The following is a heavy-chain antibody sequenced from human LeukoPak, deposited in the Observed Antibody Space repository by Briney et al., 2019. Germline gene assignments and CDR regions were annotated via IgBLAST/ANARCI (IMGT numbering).Heavy chain of an antibody. J-gene: IGHJ4*02. CDR1: GYTFTSYA. D-gene: IGHD6-19*01. CDR2: INAGNCNT. CDR3: ALAGVAGQEGAFDY. Sequence: GGSVKVSCKASGYTFTSYAMHWVRQAPGQGLEWVGWINAGNCNTKYSQKFQGRVTITRNTSASTDYMEISSLRDEDTAVYYCALAGVAGQEGAFDYRGQGTLVTVSS. V-gene: IGHV1-3*01.